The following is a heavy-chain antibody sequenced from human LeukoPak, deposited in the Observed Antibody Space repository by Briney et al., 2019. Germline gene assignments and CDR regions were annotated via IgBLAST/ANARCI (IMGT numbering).Heavy chain of an antibody. V-gene: IGHV4-61*02. D-gene: IGHD2-2*01. Sequence: PSGTLSLTCTVSGGSISSGSYYWSWIRQPAGKGLEWIGRIYTSGSTNYNPSLKSRVTISVDTSKNQFSLKLSSVTAADTAVYYCARFVVPAAMAPYFDLWGRGTLVTVSS. CDR2: IYTSGST. CDR1: GGSISSGSYY. CDR3: ARFVVPAAMAPYFDL. J-gene: IGHJ2*01.